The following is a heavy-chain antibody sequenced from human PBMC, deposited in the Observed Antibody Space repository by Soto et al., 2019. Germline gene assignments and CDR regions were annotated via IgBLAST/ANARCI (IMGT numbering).Heavy chain of an antibody. CDR3: ARGWFGPDV. CDR2: IDKVGTDS. V-gene: IGHV3-74*01. CDR1: EFTFSGRS. J-gene: IGHJ6*03. D-gene: IGHD3-10*01. Sequence: EVQLVESGGGLVQPGGSLRLSCAASEFTFSGRSVHWVRQAPGKGLVWVSGIDKVGTDSTYADSVKGRFTSSRDNAKNTVYLQMNILRVDYTSVYYCARGWFGPDVWGKGTTVTVSS.